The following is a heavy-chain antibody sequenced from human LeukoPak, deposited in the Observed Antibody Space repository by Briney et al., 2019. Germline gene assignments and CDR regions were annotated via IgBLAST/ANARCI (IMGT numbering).Heavy chain of an antibody. CDR3: AREGGFYRPLDY. Sequence: ASGTLSLTCGVSGGSVINTNWWTWVRQPPGKGLEWIGEVHLDGRTNYNPSLESRLTMSVDVSENQVSLKLTPVTAADTAVYYCAREGGFYRPLDYSGQGTLVTVSS. CDR2: VHLDGRT. V-gene: IGHV4-4*02. D-gene: IGHD3-3*01. CDR1: GGSVINTNW. J-gene: IGHJ4*02.